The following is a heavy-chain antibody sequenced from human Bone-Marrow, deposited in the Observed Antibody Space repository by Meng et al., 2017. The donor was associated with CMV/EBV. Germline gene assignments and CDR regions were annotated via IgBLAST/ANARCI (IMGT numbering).Heavy chain of an antibody. J-gene: IGHJ5*02. CDR2: IYYSGST. CDR1: GGSISSYY. CDR3: ARGVLLWFGDLNWFDP. V-gene: IGHV4-59*01. D-gene: IGHD3-10*01. Sequence: SETLSLTCTVSGGSISSYYWSWIRQPPGKGLEWIGYIYYSGSTNYNPSLKSRVTISVDTSKNQFSLKLSSVTAADTAVYYCARGVLLWFGDLNWFDPWGQGPLVTVSS.